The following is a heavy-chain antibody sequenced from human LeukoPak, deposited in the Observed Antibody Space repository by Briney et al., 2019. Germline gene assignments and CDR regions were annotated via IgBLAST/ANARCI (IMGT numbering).Heavy chain of an antibody. CDR1: GSRFTTYS. CDR3: ARLLAASPYFDY. J-gene: IGHJ4*02. D-gene: IGHD6-6*01. CDR2: IYPGYSDS. V-gene: IGHV5-51*01. Sequence: GGPLQISCKGSGSRFTTYSIGWVRTLPGKGLEWIGLIYPGYSDSRYSPSFQRQVTFSADKSITTDYLQWSSLKDSDTAMYYCARLLAASPYFDYWGQEPLVTV.